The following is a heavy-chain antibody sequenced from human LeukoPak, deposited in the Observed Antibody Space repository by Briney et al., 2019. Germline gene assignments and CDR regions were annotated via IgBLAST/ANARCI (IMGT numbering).Heavy chain of an antibody. V-gene: IGHV3-23*01. D-gene: IGHD3-22*01. Sequence: GGSLRLSCAASGFTFSSYAMSWVRQAPGKGLERVSAISGSGGSTYYADSVKGRFTISRDNSKNTLYLQMNSLRAEDTAVYYCAKEYYYDSSGYSAPFDYWGQGTLVTVSS. CDR2: ISGSGGST. CDR1: GFTFSSYA. CDR3: AKEYYYDSSGYSAPFDY. J-gene: IGHJ4*02.